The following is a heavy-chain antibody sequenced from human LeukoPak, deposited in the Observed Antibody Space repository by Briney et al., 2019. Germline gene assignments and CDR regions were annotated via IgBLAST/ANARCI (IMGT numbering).Heavy chain of an antibody. CDR1: GGSINSHY. V-gene: IGHV4-59*08. Sequence: PSQTLSLTCAVSGGSINSHYWGWIRQPPGKGLQWIGDIYYTGKNNYNPSLKSRVTISLDTSKDHLSLNLTSVLAADTAIYYCVRRDTGWNYFDYGGQGILVTVS. D-gene: IGHD6-19*01. J-gene: IGHJ4*02. CDR2: IYYTGKN. CDR3: VRRDTGWNYFDY.